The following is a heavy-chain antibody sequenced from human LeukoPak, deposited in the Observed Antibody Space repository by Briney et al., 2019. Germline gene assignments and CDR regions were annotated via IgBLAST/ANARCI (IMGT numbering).Heavy chain of an antibody. CDR1: GFSFSTYG. CDR3: AKRGGTVMITAILDY. CDR2: IRNDGSIQ. D-gene: IGHD3-16*01. Sequence: GGSLRLSCAASGFSFSTYGMHWVRQAPGKGLEWVAFIRNDGSIQYYADSVKGRFTISRDNSKNTLYLQMNSLRAEDTALYYCAKRGGTVMITAILDYWGQGTLATVSS. J-gene: IGHJ4*02. V-gene: IGHV3-30*02.